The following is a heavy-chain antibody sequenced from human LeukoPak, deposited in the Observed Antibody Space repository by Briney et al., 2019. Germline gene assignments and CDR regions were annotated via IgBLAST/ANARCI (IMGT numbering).Heavy chain of an antibody. CDR2: ISSSSGSI. V-gene: IGHV3-21*04. Sequence: PGGSLRLSCAASGFTFSNYNMNWVRQAPGKGLEWVSSISSSSGSIYYADSVKGRFTISRDNAKNSLYLQMNSLRAEDTAVYYCARDGRGTMVRGVITHWGQGTLVTVSS. J-gene: IGHJ4*02. D-gene: IGHD3-10*01. CDR1: GFTFSNYN. CDR3: ARDGRGTMVRGVITH.